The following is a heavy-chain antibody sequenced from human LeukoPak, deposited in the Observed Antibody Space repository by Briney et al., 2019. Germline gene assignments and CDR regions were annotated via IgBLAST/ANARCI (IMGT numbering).Heavy chain of an antibody. CDR1: GFTFTDYE. V-gene: IGHV3-48*03. CDR3: ARSYYYGMDV. Sequence: GGSLRLSCTASGFTFTDYEMNWGRQAPGKGLEWLSYISGHSTTIYYADSVKGRFTISRDNAKNSLYLQMNSLRAEDTAVCYCARSYYYGMDVWGQGTTVTVSS. CDR2: ISGHSTTI. J-gene: IGHJ6*02.